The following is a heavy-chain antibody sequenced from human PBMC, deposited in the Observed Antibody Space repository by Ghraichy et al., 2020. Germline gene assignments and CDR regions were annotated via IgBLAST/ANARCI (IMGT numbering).Heavy chain of an antibody. J-gene: IGHJ4*02. CDR3: ASGGYSYGYRVPLDY. Sequence: LSLTCAASGFTFSSYAMHWVRQAPGKGLEWVAVISYDGSNKYYADSVKGRFTISRDNSKNTLYLQMNSLRAEDTAVYYCASGGYSYGYRVPLDYWGQGTLVTVSS. CDR2: ISYDGSNK. CDR1: GFTFSSYA. V-gene: IGHV3-30-3*01. D-gene: IGHD5-18*01.